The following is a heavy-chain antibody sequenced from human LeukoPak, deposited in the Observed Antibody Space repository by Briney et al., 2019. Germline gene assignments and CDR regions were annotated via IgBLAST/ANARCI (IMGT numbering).Heavy chain of an antibody. CDR1: GVSASNDY. V-gene: IGHV3-53*01. CDR3: ARGWGMFDY. D-gene: IGHD7-27*01. J-gene: IGHJ4*02. CDR2: IYSGGNT. Sequence: GGSLRLSCAASGVSASNDYISWVRQAPGKGLEWVSVIYSGGNTYYADSVKGRFTISRDNSKNTVYLQMNTVRAEDTAVYYCARGWGMFDYWGQGTLVTVSS.